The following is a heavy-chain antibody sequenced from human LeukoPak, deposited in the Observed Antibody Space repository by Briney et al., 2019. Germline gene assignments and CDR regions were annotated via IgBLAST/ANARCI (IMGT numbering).Heavy chain of an antibody. CDR1: GVSISSGGYY. J-gene: IGHJ4*02. D-gene: IGHD7-27*01. CDR3: ARGSTGDKSNN. Sequence: SETLSLTCTVSGVSISSGGYYGSWIRQLPGKGLEWIGYIYYSGTTSYNPSLKSRLTISLDTSENQFSLKLSSVTAADTAVYYCARGSTGDKSNNWGQGTLVTVSS. V-gene: IGHV4-31*03. CDR2: IYYSGTT.